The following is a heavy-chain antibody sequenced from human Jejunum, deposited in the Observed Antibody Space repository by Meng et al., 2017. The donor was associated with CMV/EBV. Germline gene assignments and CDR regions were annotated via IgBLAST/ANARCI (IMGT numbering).Heavy chain of an antibody. J-gene: IGHJ6*02. V-gene: IGHV3-23*03. Sequence: PGKGLELVSFIFSSGNSVTSTYYADSVKGRFTIARDIPQNTLYLQMNSLRDEDTAVYYCTKDRGSIVLVPAAMGRRRYYSDGMAVWGQGTTVTVSS. CDR3: TKDRGSIVLVPAAMGRRRYYSDGMAV. D-gene: IGHD2-2*01. CDR2: IFSSGNSVTST.